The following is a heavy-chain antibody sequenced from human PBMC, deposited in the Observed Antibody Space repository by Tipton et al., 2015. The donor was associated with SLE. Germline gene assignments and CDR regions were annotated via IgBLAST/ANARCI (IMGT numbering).Heavy chain of an antibody. Sequence: LRLSCTVSGDSINSYYWSWIRQPPGEGLEWIGYIYYREGTNYSPSLKSRVTISVDTSKNQFSLKLTSVTAADTAVYYCAIGRDGYNVDFWGQGTLVTVSS. D-gene: IGHD5-24*01. V-gene: IGHV4-59*12. CDR3: AIGRDGYNVDF. J-gene: IGHJ4*02. CDR1: GDSINSYY. CDR2: IYYREGT.